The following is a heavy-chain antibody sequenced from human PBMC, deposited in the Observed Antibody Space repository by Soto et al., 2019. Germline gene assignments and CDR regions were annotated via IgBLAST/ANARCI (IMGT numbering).Heavy chain of an antibody. J-gene: IGHJ4*02. CDR2: INHSGST. CDR1: GGSFSGYY. V-gene: IGHV4-34*01. CDR3: AREKPYSSSWYHDY. Sequence: PSETLSLTCAVYGGSFSGYYWSWIRQPPGKGLEWIGEINHSGSTNYNPSLKSRVTISVDTPKNQFSLKLSSVTAADTAVYYCAREKPYSSSWYHDYWGQGTLVTVS. D-gene: IGHD6-13*01.